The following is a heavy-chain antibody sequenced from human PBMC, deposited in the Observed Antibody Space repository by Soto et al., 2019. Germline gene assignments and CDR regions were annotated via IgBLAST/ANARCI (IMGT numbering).Heavy chain of an antibody. D-gene: IGHD3-10*01. V-gene: IGHV1-18*04. CDR3: ARGLGHNVLLWFGDRYGMDV. CDR1: GYTFTSYG. CDR2: ISAYNGNT. J-gene: IGHJ6*02. Sequence: WASVKVSCKASGYTFTSYGISWVRQAPGQGLEWMGWISAYNGNTNYAQKLQGRVTMTTDTSTSTAYMELRSLRSDDTAVYYCARGLGHNVLLWFGDRYGMDVWGQGTTVTVSS.